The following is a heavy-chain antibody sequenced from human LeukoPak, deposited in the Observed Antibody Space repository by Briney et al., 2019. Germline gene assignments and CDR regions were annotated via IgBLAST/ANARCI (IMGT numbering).Heavy chain of an antibody. J-gene: IGHJ4*02. CDR2: MNPNSGNT. V-gene: IGHV1-8*02. Sequence: ASVKVSCKASGGTFSSYAISWVRQATGQGLGWMGWMNPNSGNTGYAQKFQGRVTMTRNTSISTAYMELSSLRSEDTAVYYCARGLSSGDYWGQGTLVTVSS. D-gene: IGHD6-19*01. CDR1: GGTFSSYA. CDR3: ARGLSSGDY.